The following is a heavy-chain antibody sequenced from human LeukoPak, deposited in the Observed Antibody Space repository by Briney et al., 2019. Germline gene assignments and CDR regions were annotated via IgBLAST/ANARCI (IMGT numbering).Heavy chain of an antibody. CDR1: GFTFSNYG. J-gene: IGHJ4*02. Sequence: GGSLRLSCAASGFTFSNYGMHWVRQAPGKGLEWVTFIRYDGSNKYYADSVKGRFTISRDNSKNTLYLQMNSLRAEDTAMYYCAKDRLRGGYGFDLMNYWGQGTLVTVSS. D-gene: IGHD5-18*01. V-gene: IGHV3-30*02. CDR3: AKDRLRGGYGFDLMNY. CDR2: IRYDGSNK.